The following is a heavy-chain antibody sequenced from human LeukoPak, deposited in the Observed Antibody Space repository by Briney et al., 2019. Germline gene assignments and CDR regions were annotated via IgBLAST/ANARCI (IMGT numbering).Heavy chain of an antibody. CDR2: VSGSGDTT. Sequence: GGSLRLSCAASGFSFGNHAMIWVRQAAGKGLEWVSVVSGSGDTTHYADSVRGRFTISRDNSKNTLYLQMNSLRAEDTAVYYCAKEKIIGFVFDGFDIWGQGTMVTVSS. J-gene: IGHJ3*02. V-gene: IGHV3-23*01. CDR3: AKEKIIGFVFDGFDI. CDR1: GFSFGNHA. D-gene: IGHD2/OR15-2a*01.